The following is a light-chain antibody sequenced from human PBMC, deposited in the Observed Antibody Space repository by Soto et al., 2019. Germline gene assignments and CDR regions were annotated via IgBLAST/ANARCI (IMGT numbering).Light chain of an antibody. CDR1: QSVSYNY. CDR2: HXS. V-gene: IGKV3-20*01. J-gene: IGKJ1*01. Sequence: EIVLTQSLDTLSLSPGEGATVAXRASQSVSYNYLAWSQENPGXAPGXXXPHXSGKAPGSPDRLRGSGSGTDFTLTISRLEPEYFAVYYCQQYGETPWTFGQGTKVDIK. CDR3: QQYGETPWT.